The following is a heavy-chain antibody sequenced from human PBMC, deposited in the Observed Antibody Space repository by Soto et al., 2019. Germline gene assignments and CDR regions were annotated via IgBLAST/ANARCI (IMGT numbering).Heavy chain of an antibody. CDR1: GYTFTSYG. V-gene: IGHV1-18*01. J-gene: IGHJ4*02. CDR3: ASSPGLQYLHY. Sequence: GASVKVSCKASGYTFTSYGISWVRQAPGQGLEWMGWISAHNGNTNYAQKVQGRVTMTTDTSTSTAYMELRSLRSDDTAVYYCASSPGLQYLHYWGQGTLVTVSS. CDR2: ISAHNGNT. D-gene: IGHD2-21*02.